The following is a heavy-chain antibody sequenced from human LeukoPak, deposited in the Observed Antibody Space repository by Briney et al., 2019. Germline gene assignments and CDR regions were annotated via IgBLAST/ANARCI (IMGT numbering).Heavy chain of an antibody. Sequence: PGGSLRLSCAASGFTFSSYAMSWVRQAPGKGLEGVSAITGTGGSTHYADSAKGRFTISRDKSKNTLYLQMNSLRGEDTAIYYCAKRSDYNSGFDYWGQGTLVTVSS. J-gene: IGHJ4*02. V-gene: IGHV3-23*01. CDR3: AKRSDYNSGFDY. CDR1: GFTFSSYA. D-gene: IGHD4-11*01. CDR2: ITGTGGST.